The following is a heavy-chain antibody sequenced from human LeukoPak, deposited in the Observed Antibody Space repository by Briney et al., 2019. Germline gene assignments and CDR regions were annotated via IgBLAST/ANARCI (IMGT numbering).Heavy chain of an antibody. D-gene: IGHD2-21*02. CDR3: AATSGDEIYYYYYTDV. V-gene: IGHV3-23*01. CDR2: ISGSGGST. Sequence: GGSLRLSCAASGFTFSSYAMSWVRQAPGKGLEWVSAISGSGGSTYYADSVKGRFTISRDNSKNTLYLQMNSLRAEDTAVYYCAATSGDEIYYYYYTDVWGKGTTVTVSS. CDR1: GFTFSSYA. J-gene: IGHJ6*03.